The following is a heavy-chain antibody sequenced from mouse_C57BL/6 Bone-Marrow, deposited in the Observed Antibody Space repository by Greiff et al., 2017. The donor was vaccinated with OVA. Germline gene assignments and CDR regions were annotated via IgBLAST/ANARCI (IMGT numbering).Heavy chain of an antibody. CDR2: IYPGDGDT. D-gene: IGHD6-1*01. J-gene: IGHJ2*01. Sequence: VMLVESGPELVKPGASVKISCKASGYAFSSSWMNWVKQRPGKGLEWIGRIYPGDGDTDYNGKFKGKATLTADKSSSTAYMQLSSLTSEDSAVYVGARSAAEYDYWGQGTTLTVSA. CDR1: GYAFSSSW. V-gene: IGHV1-82*01. CDR3: ARSAAEYDY.